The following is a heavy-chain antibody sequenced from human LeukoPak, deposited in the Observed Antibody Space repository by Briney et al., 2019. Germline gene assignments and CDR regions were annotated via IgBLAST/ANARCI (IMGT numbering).Heavy chain of an antibody. V-gene: IGHV3-74*01. Sequence: PGGSLRHSCAASGFTFSSYWMHWVRQAPGKGPVWVSRINADGSRTNYADSVKGRFTISRDNAKNTLYLQMNSLRAEDTAVYYRARDLSGPLSYLGQGTLATVSS. D-gene: IGHD3-10*01. CDR3: ARDLSGPLSY. CDR2: INADGSRT. J-gene: IGHJ4*02. CDR1: GFTFSSYW.